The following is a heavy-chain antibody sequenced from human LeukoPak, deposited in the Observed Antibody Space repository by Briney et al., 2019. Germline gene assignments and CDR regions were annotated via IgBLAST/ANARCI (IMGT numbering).Heavy chain of an antibody. CDR3: AKDVDYYDSSGYYYYFDY. D-gene: IGHD3-22*01. V-gene: IGHV3-23*01. Sequence: GGSLRLSCAASGFTFSSYAMSWVRQAPGKGLEWVSAISGSGGSTYYADSVKGRFTISRDNSKNTLYLQMNSLRAEDTAVYYCAKDVDYYDSSGYYYYFDYWGQGTLVTVSS. CDR1: GFTFSSYA. CDR2: ISGSGGST. J-gene: IGHJ4*02.